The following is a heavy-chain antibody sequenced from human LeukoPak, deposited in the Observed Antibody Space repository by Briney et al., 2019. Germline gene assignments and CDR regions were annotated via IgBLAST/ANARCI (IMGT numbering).Heavy chain of an antibody. J-gene: IGHJ4*02. CDR1: GFTFSSYG. CDR2: IWYDGSNK. V-gene: IGHV3-33*01. D-gene: IGHD6-6*01. CDR3: ARDKASYYFDY. Sequence: GRSLRLSCAASGFTFSSYGMHWVRQAPGKGLEWVAVIWYDGSNKYYADSVKGRFTISRDNSKNTLYLQMNSLRAEDTAVYYCARDKASYYFDYWGQGTLVTVSS.